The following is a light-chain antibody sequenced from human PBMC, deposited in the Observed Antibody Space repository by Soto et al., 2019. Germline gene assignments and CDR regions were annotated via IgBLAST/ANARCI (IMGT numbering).Light chain of an antibody. V-gene: IGKV1-5*01. CDR3: QQYNSFPLT. CDR2: EAA. J-gene: IGKJ4*01. Sequence: DIQMTQSPSTLSASIGDTVTISCRASQSIYKWLAWYQQKPQKAPKVLIFEAAGLESGVSSRCRGSGSGTEFTLTISGLQPDDLATYYCQQYNSFPLTFGGGTTVEL. CDR1: QSIYKW.